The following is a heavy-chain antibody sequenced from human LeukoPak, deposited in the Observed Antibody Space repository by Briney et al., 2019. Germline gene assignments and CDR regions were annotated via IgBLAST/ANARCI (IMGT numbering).Heavy chain of an antibody. J-gene: IGHJ4*02. D-gene: IGHD4-11*01. CDR1: GGSFSGYY. CDR3: ARSRGWLWTTVTPYFDY. CDR2: IYYSGST. Sequence: SETLSLTCAVYGGSFSGYYWSWVRQPPGKGLEWIGYIYYSGSTNYNPSLKSRVTISVDTSKNQFSLKLSSVTAADTAVYYCARSRGWLWTTVTPYFDYWGQGTLVTVSS. V-gene: IGHV4-59*01.